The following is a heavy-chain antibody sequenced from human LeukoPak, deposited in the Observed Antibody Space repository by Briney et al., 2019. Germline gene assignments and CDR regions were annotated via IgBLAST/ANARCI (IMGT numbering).Heavy chain of an antibody. J-gene: IGHJ3*02. CDR2: IYHSGST. D-gene: IGHD3-3*01. V-gene: IGHV4-38-2*02. CDR3: ARSNYDFWSGYGPDAFDI. CDR1: GYSISSGYY. Sequence: PSETLSLTCTVSGYSISSGYYWGWIRQPPGKGLEWIGSIYHSGSTYYNPSLKSRVTISVDTSKNQFSLKLSSVTAADTAVYYCARSNYDFWSGYGPDAFDIWDQGTMVTVSS.